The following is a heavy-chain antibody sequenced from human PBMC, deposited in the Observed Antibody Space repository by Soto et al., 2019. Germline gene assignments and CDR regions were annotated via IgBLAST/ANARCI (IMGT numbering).Heavy chain of an antibody. Sequence: ASVKVSCKASGYTFTGYYMHWVLQAPGQGLEWMGWINPNSGGTNYAQKFQGRVTMTRDTSISTAYMELSRLRSDDTAVYYCAREGVMIKFGGVIVNAFDFWGQGKMVT. CDR1: GYTFTGYY. J-gene: IGHJ3*01. D-gene: IGHD3-16*02. V-gene: IGHV1-2*02. CDR3: AREGVMIKFGGVIVNAFDF. CDR2: INPNSGGT.